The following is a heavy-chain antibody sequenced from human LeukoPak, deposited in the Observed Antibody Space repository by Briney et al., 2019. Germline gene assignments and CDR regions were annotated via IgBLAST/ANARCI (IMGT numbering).Heavy chain of an antibody. J-gene: IGHJ4*02. CDR2: IYYSGST. D-gene: IGHD3-22*01. Sequence: XXXIXXPPXXXLXWIGYIYYSGSTNYNPSLKSRVTISVDTSKNQFSLKLSSVTAADTAVYYCASSGYALYYFDYWGQGTLVTVSS. CDR3: ASSGYALYYFDY. V-gene: IGHV4-59*01.